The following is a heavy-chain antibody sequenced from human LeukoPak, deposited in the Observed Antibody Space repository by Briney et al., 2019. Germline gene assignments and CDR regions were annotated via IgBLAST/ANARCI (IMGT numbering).Heavy chain of an antibody. CDR2: IIPIFGTA. CDR1: GGTFSSYA. CDR3: ARDYYYDSSGYRRYYYYYYYMDV. J-gene: IGHJ6*03. V-gene: IGHV1-69*05. Sequence: SVKVSCKASGGTFSSYAISWVRQAPGQGLEWLGRIIPIFGTANYAQKFQGRVTITTDESTSTAYMELSSLGSEDTAVYYCARDYYYDSSGYRRYYYYYYYMDVWGKGTTVTVSS. D-gene: IGHD3-22*01.